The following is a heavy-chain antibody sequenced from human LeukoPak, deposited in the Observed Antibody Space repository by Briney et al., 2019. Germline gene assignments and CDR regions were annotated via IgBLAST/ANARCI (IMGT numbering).Heavy chain of an antibody. CDR2: ISYDGSNK. D-gene: IGHD2-15*01. J-gene: IGHJ5*02. V-gene: IGHV3-30-3*01. Sequence: PGGSLRLSCAASGFTFSSYAMHWVRQAPGKGLEWVAVISYDGSNKYYADSVKGRFTISRDNSKNTLYLQMNSLRAEATAVYYCPRGRQDIVVVVAATQDGWFDPWGQGTLVTVSS. CDR3: PRGRQDIVVVVAATQDGWFDP. CDR1: GFTFSSYA.